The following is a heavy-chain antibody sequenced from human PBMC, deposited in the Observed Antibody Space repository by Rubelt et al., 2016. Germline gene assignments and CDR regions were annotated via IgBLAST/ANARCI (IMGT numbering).Heavy chain of an antibody. J-gene: IGHJ4*02. D-gene: IGHD6-19*01. CDR2: IYYSGST. Sequence: QLQLQESGPGLVKPSETLSLTCTVSGGSISSSSYYWGWIRQPPGKGLEWIGSIYYSGSTYYNPPLKRRVTVSVDTSKNQFSLELSSVTAADTAVYYCVLSVAGMAFDYWGQGTLVTVSS. CDR1: GGSISSSSYY. CDR3: VLSVAGMAFDY. V-gene: IGHV4-39*07.